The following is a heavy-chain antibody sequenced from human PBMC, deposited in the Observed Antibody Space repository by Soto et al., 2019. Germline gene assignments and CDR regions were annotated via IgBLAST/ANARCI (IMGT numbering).Heavy chain of an antibody. CDR2: SSSSSSYI. CDR1: GFTLSSYS. J-gene: IGHJ6*02. D-gene: IGHD3-22*01. CDR3: ARDTGALTYYYDSSGGYYGMDV. V-gene: IGHV3-21*01. Sequence: EVQLVESGGGLVKPGGSLRLSCAASGFTLSSYSMNWVRQAPGKGLEWVSSSSSSSSYIYYADSVKGRFTISRDNAKNSLYLQMNSLRAEYTAVYYCARDTGALTYYYDSSGGYYGMDVWGQGTTVTVSS.